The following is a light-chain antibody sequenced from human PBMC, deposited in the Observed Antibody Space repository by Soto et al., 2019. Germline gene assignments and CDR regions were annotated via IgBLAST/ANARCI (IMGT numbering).Light chain of an antibody. Sequence: QSALTQPASVSGSPGQSITISCTRTSSDVGGYNYVSWYQQHPGKAPKLMIYDVSNRPSGVSNRFSGSKSGNTASLTLSGLQAEDEAVYYCSSYTGSSPPWVFGTAT. V-gene: IGLV2-14*01. CDR3: SSYTGSSPPWV. CDR1: SSDVGGYNY. J-gene: IGLJ1*01. CDR2: DVS.